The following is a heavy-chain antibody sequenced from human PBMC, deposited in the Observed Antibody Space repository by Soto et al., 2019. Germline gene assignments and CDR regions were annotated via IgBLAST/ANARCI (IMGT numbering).Heavy chain of an antibody. CDR2: ISWNGVNI. CDR1: GFMFDNSG. CDR3: VKAGVRGLIVEVPVYFDI. D-gene: IGHD2-21*01. V-gene: IGHV3-9*01. J-gene: IGHJ4*02. Sequence: EVQLVESGGGLVQPGRSLRLACEASGFMFDNSGMHWVRQAPGKGLEWVSGISWNGVNIGYADSVKGRFSISRDNAKDSLFLQMNSLRPDDTAFYYCVKAGVRGLIVEVPVYFDIWGQGTLVTVSS.